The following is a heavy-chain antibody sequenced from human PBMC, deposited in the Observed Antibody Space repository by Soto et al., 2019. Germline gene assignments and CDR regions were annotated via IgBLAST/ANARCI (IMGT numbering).Heavy chain of an antibody. CDR1: GYSFTPYW. CDR3: ARKDIAGNSVDF. J-gene: IGHJ4*02. Sequence: GESLTISCKSSGYSFTPYWIGWVRQMPGKGLEWMGIIYPGDSDTRYSPSFQGQVTISADKSISTAYLQWSSLKASDSAMFYCARKDIAGNSVDFWGQGTLVTVSS. V-gene: IGHV5-51*01. D-gene: IGHD6-13*01. CDR2: IYPGDSDT.